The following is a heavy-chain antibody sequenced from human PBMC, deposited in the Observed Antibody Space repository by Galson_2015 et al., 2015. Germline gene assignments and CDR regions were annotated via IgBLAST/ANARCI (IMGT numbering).Heavy chain of an antibody. J-gene: IGHJ6*02. CDR3: ARDYDYVWGSYRYRKYGMDV. V-gene: IGHV3-30-3*01. CDR2: ISYDGSNK. D-gene: IGHD3-16*02. CDR1: GFTFSSYA. Sequence: SLRLSCAASGFTFSSYAMHWVRQAPGKRLEWVAVISYDGSNKYYADSVKGRFTISRDNSKNTLYLQMNSLRAEDTAVYYCARDYDYVWGSYRYRKYGMDVWGQGTTVTVSS.